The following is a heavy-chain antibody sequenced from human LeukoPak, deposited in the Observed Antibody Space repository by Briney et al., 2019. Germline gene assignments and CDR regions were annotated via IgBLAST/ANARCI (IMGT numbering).Heavy chain of an antibody. CDR3: ARDGDTAIRGVNFDY. J-gene: IGHJ4*02. CDR2: MSYDGNNK. V-gene: IGHV3-30-3*01. Sequence: PGGSLRLSCAASGFTFSTHAIHWVRQAPGKGLEWVAVMSYDGNNKYYAESVKGRFTISTDNSKNTLYLQMNSLITEDTAVYYCARDGDTAIRGVNFDYWGQGTLVTASS. CDR1: GFTFSTHA. D-gene: IGHD3-10*01.